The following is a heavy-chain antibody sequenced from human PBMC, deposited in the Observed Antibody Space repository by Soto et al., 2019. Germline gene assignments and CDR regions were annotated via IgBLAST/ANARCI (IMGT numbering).Heavy chain of an antibody. Sequence: SETLSLTCAVYGGSFSGYSWTWIRQPPGTGLEWIGEINHSGSTNFNPSLKSRVTISVDTSKNQFSLKLTSVTAADTAVYYCARGKITGVFDYWGQGTLVTVSS. CDR2: INHSGST. CDR1: GGSFSGYS. D-gene: IGHD7-27*01. V-gene: IGHV4-34*01. J-gene: IGHJ4*02. CDR3: ARGKITGVFDY.